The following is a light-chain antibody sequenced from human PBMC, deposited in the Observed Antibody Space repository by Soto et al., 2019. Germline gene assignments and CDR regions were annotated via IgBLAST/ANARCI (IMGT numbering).Light chain of an antibody. V-gene: IGKV1-9*01. CDR3: QQLNSYPRT. CDR1: QGISSY. J-gene: IGKJ1*01. CDR2: AAS. Sequence: DIQLTQSPSFLSASVGDRVTITCRASQGISSYLAWYQQKPGKAPKLLIYAASTLQSGVPSRFSGSGSGTEFTLTNSSLHPEDFATYYCQQLNSYPRTFGQGTKVEIK.